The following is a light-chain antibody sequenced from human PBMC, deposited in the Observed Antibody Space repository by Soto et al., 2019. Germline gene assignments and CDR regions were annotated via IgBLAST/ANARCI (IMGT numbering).Light chain of an antibody. Sequence: DIVTTQSPDSLAVSLGERATINCKSSQSVLYSPNNKNYLAWYQQKPGQPPKLLIYWASTRESGVPDRFSGSGSGTDFTLTISSLQAEDVAVYYCQQYYSTSSCTFGQGTKLEIK. CDR3: QQYYSTSSCT. CDR2: WAS. V-gene: IGKV4-1*01. CDR1: QSVLYSPNNKNY. J-gene: IGKJ2*02.